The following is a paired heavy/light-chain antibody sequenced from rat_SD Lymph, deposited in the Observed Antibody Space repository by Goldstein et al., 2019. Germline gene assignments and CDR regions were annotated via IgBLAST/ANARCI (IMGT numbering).Heavy chain of an antibody. J-gene: IGHJ3*01. CDR3: ARGKSYVYGGWFAY. V-gene: IGHV1-28*01. D-gene: IGHD1-6*01. Sequence: QVQLQQSGAELVKPGSSVKISCKASGYTFTSYDMHWIKQQPGNGLEWIGWIYPGNGNTKYNQKFNGKATLTADKSSSTAYMQLSSLTSEDSAVYFCARGKSYVYGGWFAYWGQGTLVTVSS. CDR1: GYTFTSYD. CDR2: IYPGNGNT.
Light chain of an antibody. CDR1: QSLVHNNGNTY. CDR3: GQGTQYPLT. J-gene: IGKJ5*01. Sequence: DVVMTQTPVSLSVSLGGQVSISCRSSQSLVHNNGNTYLSWYLQKPGQSPQLLIYKVSNRFSGISDRFSGSGSGTDFTLKISRVEPDDLGVYYCGQGTQYPLTFGSGTKLEIK. CDR2: KVS. V-gene: IGKV1S21*01.